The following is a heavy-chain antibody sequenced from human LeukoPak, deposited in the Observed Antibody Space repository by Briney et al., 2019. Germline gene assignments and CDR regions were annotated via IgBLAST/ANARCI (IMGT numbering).Heavy chain of an antibody. Sequence: SETLSLTCTVSGGSISSGGYYWSWIRQPPGKGLEWIGEINHSGSTNYNPSLKSRVTISVDTSKNQFSLKLSSVTAADTAVYYCARGITIFGVVSLKPFDYWGQGTLVTVSS. CDR1: GGSISSGGYY. CDR3: ARGITIFGVVSLKPFDY. J-gene: IGHJ4*02. V-gene: IGHV4-39*07. CDR2: INHSGST. D-gene: IGHD3-3*01.